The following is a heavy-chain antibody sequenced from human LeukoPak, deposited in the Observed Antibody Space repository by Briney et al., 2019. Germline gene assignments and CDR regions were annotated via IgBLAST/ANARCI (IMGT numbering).Heavy chain of an antibody. Sequence: GGSLRLSCAASGFTFSSYAMSWVRQAPGKGLEWVSAISGSGGSTYYADSVKGRFTISRDNSKNTLYLQMNSLRAEDTAVYYCAIFPSNSGRWSVTGYWGQGTLVTVSS. J-gene: IGHJ4*02. CDR1: GFTFSSYA. D-gene: IGHD6-19*01. V-gene: IGHV3-23*01. CDR2: ISGSGGST. CDR3: AIFPSNSGRWSVTGY.